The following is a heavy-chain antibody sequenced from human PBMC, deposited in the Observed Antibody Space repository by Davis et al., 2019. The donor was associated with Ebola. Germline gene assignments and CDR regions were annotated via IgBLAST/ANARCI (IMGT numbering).Heavy chain of an antibody. CDR3: TTTILGYCSGGSCTHDDY. J-gene: IGHJ4*02. V-gene: IGHV3-73*01. Sequence: ETLSLTCAASGFTFSGSAMHWVRQASGKGLEWVGCIRSKANSYATAYAASVKGRFTISRDDSKNTAYLQMNSLKTEDTAVYYCTTTILGYCSGGSCTHDDYWGQGTLVTVSS. CDR2: IRSKANSYAT. D-gene: IGHD2-15*01. CDR1: GFTFSGSA.